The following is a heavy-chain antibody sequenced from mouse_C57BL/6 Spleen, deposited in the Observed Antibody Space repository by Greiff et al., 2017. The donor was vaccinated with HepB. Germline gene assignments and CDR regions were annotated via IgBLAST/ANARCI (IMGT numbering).Heavy chain of an antibody. Sequence: EVQLVESGGGLVKPGGSLKLSCAASGFTFSSYTMSWVRQTPEKRLEWVATISGGGGNTYYPDSVKGRFTISRDNAKNTLYLQMSSLRSEDTALYYCARRLLYGTDAMDYWGQGTSVTVSS. CDR1: GFTFSSYT. J-gene: IGHJ4*01. CDR3: ARRLLYGTDAMDY. V-gene: IGHV5-9*01. CDR2: ISGGGGNT. D-gene: IGHD2-10*02.